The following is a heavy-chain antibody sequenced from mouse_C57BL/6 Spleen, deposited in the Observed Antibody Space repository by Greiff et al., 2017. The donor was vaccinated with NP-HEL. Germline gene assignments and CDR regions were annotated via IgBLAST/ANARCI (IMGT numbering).Heavy chain of an antibody. CDR2: IWTGGGT. CDR3: ARGGAYYGNYWYFDV. Sequence: LQESGPGLVAPSQSLSITCTVSGFSLTSYAISWVRQPPGKGLEWLGVIWTGGGTNYNSALKSRLSISKDTFKSQVFFKMNRLQTDDTARYYCARGGAYYGNYWYFDVWGTGTTVTVSS. J-gene: IGHJ1*03. V-gene: IGHV2-9-1*01. D-gene: IGHD2-10*01. CDR1: GFSLTSYA.